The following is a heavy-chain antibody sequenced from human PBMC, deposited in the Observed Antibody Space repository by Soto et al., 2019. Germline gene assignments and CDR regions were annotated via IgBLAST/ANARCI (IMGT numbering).Heavy chain of an antibody. V-gene: IGHV3-7*03. J-gene: IGHJ6*02. CDR2: IKEDGNEK. D-gene: IGHD6-19*01. CDR3: TRGAGGWNYYYAMDV. Sequence: GGSLRLACAASGFPFSNYYMTWVRQASGKGLEWVASIKEDGNEKYYVDSVKGRFTISRDNDKNSLSLQMNSLRAEDTAVYYCTRGAGGWNYYYAMDVWGPGATVTVSS. CDR1: GFPFSNYY.